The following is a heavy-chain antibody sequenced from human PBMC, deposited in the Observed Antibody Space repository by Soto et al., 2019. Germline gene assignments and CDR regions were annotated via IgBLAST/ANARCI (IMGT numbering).Heavy chain of an antibody. Sequence: TLSLTCTVSGGSISSGGYYWSWIRQHPGKGLEWIGYIYYSGSTYYNPSLQSRVTMSLDTSKNQFSLKLTSVTAADTAIYYCARGCSGGSCPDSWGRGTLVTVSS. CDR2: IYYSGST. CDR3: ARGCSGGSCPDS. CDR1: GGSISSGGYY. V-gene: IGHV4-31*03. J-gene: IGHJ5*01. D-gene: IGHD2-15*01.